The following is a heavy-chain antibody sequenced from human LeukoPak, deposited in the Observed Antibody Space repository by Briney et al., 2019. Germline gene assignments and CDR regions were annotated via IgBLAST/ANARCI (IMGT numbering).Heavy chain of an antibody. D-gene: IGHD5-18*01. Sequence: LRLSCAASGFTFSSYAMSWIRQHPGKGLEWIGYIYYSGSTYYNPSLKSRVTISVDTSKNQFSLKLSSVTAADTAVYYCARAMDTAMVQDAFDIWGQGTMVTVSS. CDR1: GFTFSSYA. CDR2: IYYSGST. J-gene: IGHJ3*02. V-gene: IGHV4-31*02. CDR3: ARAMDTAMVQDAFDI.